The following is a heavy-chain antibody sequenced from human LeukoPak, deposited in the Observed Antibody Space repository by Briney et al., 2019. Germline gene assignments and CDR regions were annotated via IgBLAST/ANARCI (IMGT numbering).Heavy chain of an antibody. CDR2: IYYSGST. CDR3: ATSPGYSSSWHY. J-gene: IGHJ4*02. Sequence: SETLSLTCSVSGGPISSYYWSWIRQPPGKGLEWIGYIYYSGSTNYNPSLKSRVTISVDTSKNQFSLKLSSVTAEDTAVYYCATSPGYSSSWHYWGQGTLVTVSS. CDR1: GGPISSYY. V-gene: IGHV4-59*01. D-gene: IGHD6-13*01.